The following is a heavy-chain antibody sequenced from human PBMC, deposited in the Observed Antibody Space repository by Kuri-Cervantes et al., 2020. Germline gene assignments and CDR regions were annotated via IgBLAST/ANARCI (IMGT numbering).Heavy chain of an antibody. CDR1: GFTFSSYS. V-gene: IGHV3-48*01. CDR3: ARKTYYYDSSGLYWYFDL. D-gene: IGHD3-22*01. Sequence: GESLKISCAASGFTFSSYSMNWVRQAPGKGLEWVSYISSSSSTIYYADSVKGRFTISRDNAKNSLYLQMNSLRAEDTAVYYCARKTYYYDSSGLYWYFDLWGRGTLVTVSS. CDR2: ISSSSSTI. J-gene: IGHJ2*01.